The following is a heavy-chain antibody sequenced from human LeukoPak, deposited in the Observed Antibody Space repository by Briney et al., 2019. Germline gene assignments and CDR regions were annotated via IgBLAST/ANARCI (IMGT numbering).Heavy chain of an antibody. J-gene: IGHJ4*02. CDR3: ARTPGYYLYYFDY. V-gene: IGHV3-30-3*01. D-gene: IGHD3-22*01. CDR2: ISYDGSNK. Sequence: SLRLSCAASGFTFSSYAMHWVRQAPGKGLEWVAVISYDGSNKYYADSVKGRFTISRDNSKNTLYLQMNSLRAEDTAVYYCARTPGYYLYYFDYWGQGTLVTVSS. CDR1: GFTFSSYA.